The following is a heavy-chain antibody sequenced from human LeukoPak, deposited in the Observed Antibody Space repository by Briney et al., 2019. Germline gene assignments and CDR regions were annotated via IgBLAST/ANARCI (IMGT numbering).Heavy chain of an antibody. Sequence: PSETLSLTCGIYGGSFRGYYWSWIRQAPGKGLEWIGEIRHSGGTNYNPSLKSRVTIPGDTSKNQFSLTLYSVTAADTAVYYCARTLDTTGYFRNFDYWGQGSPVTVSS. CDR2: IRHSGGT. CDR1: GGSFRGYY. CDR3: ARTLDTTGYFRNFDY. V-gene: IGHV4-34*01. J-gene: IGHJ4*02. D-gene: IGHD3-9*01.